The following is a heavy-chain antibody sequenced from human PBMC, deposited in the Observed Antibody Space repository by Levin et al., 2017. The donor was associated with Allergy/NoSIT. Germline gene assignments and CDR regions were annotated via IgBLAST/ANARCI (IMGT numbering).Heavy chain of an antibody. V-gene: IGHV3-23*01. CDR2: ISGSGGST. CDR3: AKIVSSSSWYFDY. D-gene: IGHD6-13*01. CDR1: GFTFGSYV. J-gene: IGHJ4*02. Sequence: GGSLRLSCAASGFTFGSYVMSWVRQAPGKGLEWVSGISGSGGSTYYADSVKGRFTISRDNAKNTLYLQMNSLRAEDTAVYYCAKIVSSSSWYFDYWGQGTLVTVSS.